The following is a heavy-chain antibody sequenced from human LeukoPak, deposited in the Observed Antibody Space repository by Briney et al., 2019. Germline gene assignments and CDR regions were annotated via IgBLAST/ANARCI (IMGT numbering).Heavy chain of an antibody. D-gene: IGHD3-10*01. J-gene: IGHJ4*02. CDR3: AKDRLLYYYGSGSSYYFDY. V-gene: IGHV3-33*06. Sequence: AGGSLRLSCAASGFTFSSYGMHWVRQAPGKGLEWVAVIWYDGSNKYYADSVKGRFTISRDNSKNTLYLQMNSLRAEDTAVYYCAKDRLLYYYGSGSSYYFDYWGQGTLVTVSS. CDR2: IWYDGSNK. CDR1: GFTFSSYG.